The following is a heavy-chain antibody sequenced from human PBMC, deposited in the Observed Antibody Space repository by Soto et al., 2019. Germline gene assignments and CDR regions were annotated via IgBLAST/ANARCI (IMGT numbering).Heavy chain of an antibody. CDR3: ARDRRGYSGYDDAFDI. V-gene: IGHV3-48*04. CDR1: GFTFSSYS. CDR2: ISSSSSTI. J-gene: IGHJ3*02. D-gene: IGHD5-12*01. Sequence: GGSLRLSCAASGFTFSSYSMNWVRQAPGKGLEWVSYISSSSSTIYYADSVKGRFTISRDNAKNSLYLQMNSVRAEDTAVYYCARDRRGYSGYDDAFDIWGQGTMVTVSS.